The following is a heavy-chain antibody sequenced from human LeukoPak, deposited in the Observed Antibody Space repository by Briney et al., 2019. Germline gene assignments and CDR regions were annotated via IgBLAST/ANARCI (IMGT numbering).Heavy chain of an antibody. Sequence: QPGRSLRLSCAASGFTSSSYGMHWVRQAPGKGLEWVAVIWYDGSNKYYADSVKGRFTISRDNSKNTLYLQMNSLRAEDTAVYYCARDLWAPYGGNSEFWGQGTLVTVSS. D-gene: IGHD4-23*01. CDR2: IWYDGSNK. V-gene: IGHV3-33*01. CDR1: GFTSSSYG. J-gene: IGHJ4*02. CDR3: ARDLWAPYGGNSEF.